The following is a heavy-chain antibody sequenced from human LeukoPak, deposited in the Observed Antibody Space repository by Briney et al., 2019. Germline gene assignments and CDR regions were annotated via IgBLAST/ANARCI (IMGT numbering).Heavy chain of an antibody. Sequence: PGGSLRLSCAASGFTFSSYGMHWVRQAPGKGLEWVAVISYDGSNKYYADSVKGRFTISRDNAKNTLYLQMNSLRAEDTAVYYCAKDVVRRYYYYGMDVWGQGTTVTVSS. CDR1: GFTFSSYG. J-gene: IGHJ6*02. CDR2: ISYDGSNK. CDR3: AKDVVRRYYYYGMDV. V-gene: IGHV3-30*18.